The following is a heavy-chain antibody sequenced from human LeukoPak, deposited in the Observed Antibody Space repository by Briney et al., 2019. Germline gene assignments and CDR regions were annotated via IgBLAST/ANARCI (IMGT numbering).Heavy chain of an antibody. CDR2: ISSGSRTI. J-gene: IGHJ4*02. CDR1: GFTFSSYS. CDR3: ARESITGHRDFDY. Sequence: PGRSLRLSCAASGFTFSSYSMNWVRQAPGEGLEWISYISSGSRTIYYGDSVEGRFTVSRDNAKNSLYLQMRSLRAEGTAVYYCARESITGHRDFDYWGQGTLVTVSS. V-gene: IGHV3-48*01. D-gene: IGHD1-20*01.